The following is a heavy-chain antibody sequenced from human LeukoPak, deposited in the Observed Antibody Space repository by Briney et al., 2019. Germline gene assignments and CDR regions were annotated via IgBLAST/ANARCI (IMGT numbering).Heavy chain of an antibody. CDR2: IYYSGST. CDR1: GGSISSGGYY. D-gene: IGHD4-17*01. V-gene: IGHV4-61*08. CDR3: ARDRRVRDYLSSYYGMDV. Sequence: PSETLSLTCTVSGGSISSGGYYWSWIRQLPGKGLEWIGYIYYSGSTNYNPSLKSRVTISVDTSKNQFSLKLSSVTAADTAVYYCARDRRVRDYLSSYYGMDVWGQGTTVTVSS. J-gene: IGHJ6*02.